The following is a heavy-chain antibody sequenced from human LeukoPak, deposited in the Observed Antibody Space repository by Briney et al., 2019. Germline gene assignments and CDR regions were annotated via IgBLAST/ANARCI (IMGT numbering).Heavy chain of an antibody. D-gene: IGHD2/OR15-2a*01. J-gene: IGHJ5*02. CDR1: GGTFSSYA. CDR2: IIPFLDIV. V-gene: IGHV1-69*04. CDR3: ARRNEYTNSFHN. Sequence: ASVKVSFKASGGTFSSYAINWVRQAPGQGLEGMGRIIPFLDIVNYAQKFQGRVTITADISTSTAYMELSSLTSEDTAVYFCARRNEYTNSFHNWGQGTLVTVSS.